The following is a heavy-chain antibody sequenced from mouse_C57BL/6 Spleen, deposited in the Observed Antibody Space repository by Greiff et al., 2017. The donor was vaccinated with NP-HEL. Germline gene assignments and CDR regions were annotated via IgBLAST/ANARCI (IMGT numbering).Heavy chain of an antibody. Sequence: EVQLQQSGPVLVKPGASVKMSCKASGYTFTDYYMNWVKQSHGKSLEWIGVINPYNGGTSYNQKFKGKATLTVDKSSSTAYMELNSLTSEDSAVYYCARRGSNPYYAMDYWGQGTSVTVSS. D-gene: IGHD2-5*01. CDR1: GYTFTDYY. CDR2: INPYNGGT. V-gene: IGHV1-19*01. CDR3: ARRGSNPYYAMDY. J-gene: IGHJ4*01.